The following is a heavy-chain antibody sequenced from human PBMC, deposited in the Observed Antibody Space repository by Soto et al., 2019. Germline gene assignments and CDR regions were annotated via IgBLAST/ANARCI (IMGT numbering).Heavy chain of an antibody. CDR1: GLTVSNAY. D-gene: IGHD3-10*01. Sequence: HPGGSLRLSCAASGLTVSNAYMAWVRQAPGMGLEWVSVIYDNGTTYYADSVKGRFTISRDTSTNTLSLQMDSLRAEDTAVYYCVRPLPSGRNYGLDVWGQGTTVTVS. CDR3: VRPLPSGRNYGLDV. CDR2: IYDNGTT. J-gene: IGHJ6*02. V-gene: IGHV3-53*01.